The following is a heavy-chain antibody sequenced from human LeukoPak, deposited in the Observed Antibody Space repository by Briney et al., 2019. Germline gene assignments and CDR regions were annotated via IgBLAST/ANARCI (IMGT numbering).Heavy chain of an antibody. V-gene: IGHV4-34*01. CDR1: GGSFSGYY. Sequence: SETLSLTCAVYGGSFSGYYWSWIRQPPGEGLEWIGEINHSGSTNYNPSLKSRLTISVDTSKNQFSLKLSSVTAADTAVYYCVTGSLNHFDYWGQGTLVTVSS. CDR2: INHSGST. CDR3: VTGSLNHFDY. D-gene: IGHD1-14*01. J-gene: IGHJ4*02.